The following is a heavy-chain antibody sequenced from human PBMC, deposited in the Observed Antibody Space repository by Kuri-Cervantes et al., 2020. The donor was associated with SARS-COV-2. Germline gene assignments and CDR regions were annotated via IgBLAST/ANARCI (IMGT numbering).Heavy chain of an antibody. Sequence: ASVKVSCKGSGYTFPNYGFSWVRQAPGQGLEWMGWMNPNSGNTGYAQKFQGRVTMTRNTSISTAYMELSSLRSEDTAVYYCARGTTVVKVDIWGQGTMVTVSS. CDR3: ARGTTVVKVDI. CDR2: MNPNSGNT. J-gene: IGHJ3*02. CDR1: GYTFPNYG. V-gene: IGHV1-8*02. D-gene: IGHD4-23*01.